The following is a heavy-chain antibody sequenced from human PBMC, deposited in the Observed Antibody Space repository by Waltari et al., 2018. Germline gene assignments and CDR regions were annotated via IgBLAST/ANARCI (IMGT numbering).Heavy chain of an antibody. V-gene: IGHV1-46*01. D-gene: IGHD4-17*01. J-gene: IGHJ6*02. CDR2: SNPNGGKT. CDR1: GTSFTAYN. CDR3: AKVKVTTSYDYTYSMDV. Sequence: QAQLVQSGAGVKKPGASVRISCKASGTSFTAYNIQLWRTATGQGIEGMGISNPNGGKTKYAQKFQGRVTLTSDTSTSTVYMEVSSLRSEDTAMYYCAKVKVTTSYDYTYSMDVWGQGTTVTVSS.